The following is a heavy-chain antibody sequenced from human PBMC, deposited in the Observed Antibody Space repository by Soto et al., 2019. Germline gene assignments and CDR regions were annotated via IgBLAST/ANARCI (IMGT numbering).Heavy chain of an antibody. CDR1: GFTFDDYT. D-gene: IGHD2-15*01. V-gene: IGHV3-43*01. J-gene: IGHJ6*02. CDR2: ISWDGGST. Sequence: GGSLRLSCAASGFTFDDYTMHWVRQAPGKGLEWVSLISWDGGSTYYADSVKGRFTISRDNSKNSLYLQMNSLRTEDTALYYCAKDGGGYCSGGSCFGVYYGMDVWGQGTTVTVSS. CDR3: AKDGGGYCSGGSCFGVYYGMDV.